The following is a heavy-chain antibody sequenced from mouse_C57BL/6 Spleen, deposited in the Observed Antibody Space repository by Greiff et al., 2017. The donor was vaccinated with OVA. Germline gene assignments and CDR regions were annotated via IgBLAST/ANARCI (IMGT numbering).Heavy chain of an antibody. V-gene: IGHV5-12*01. CDR1: GFTFSDYY. D-gene: IGHD1-1*01. J-gene: IGHJ1*03. CDR3: ARQGVYYYGREWYFDV. Sequence: EVHLVESGGGLVQPGGSLKLSCAASGFTFSDYYMYWVRQTPEKRLEWVAYISNGGGSTYYPDTVKGRFTISRDNAKNTLYLQMSRLKSEDTAMYYCARQGVYYYGREWYFDVWGTGTTVTVSS. CDR2: ISNGGGST.